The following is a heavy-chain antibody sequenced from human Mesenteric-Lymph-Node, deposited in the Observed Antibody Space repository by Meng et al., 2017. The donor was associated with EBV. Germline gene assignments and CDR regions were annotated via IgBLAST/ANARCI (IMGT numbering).Heavy chain of an antibody. J-gene: IGHJ4*02. CDR3: ARRRYCSGGVCYTLDY. V-gene: IGHV1-18*01. CDR1: GYTFTTYG. D-gene: IGHD2-8*02. CDR2: VSGYNDDT. Sequence: VHLVHAGADLKKPGASVKVSCKASGYTFTTYGISWVGQAPGQGLEWMGWVSGYNDDTHYAQNLQGRITMTTDTSTSTAYMELRSLRSEDTAVYYCARRRYCSGGVCYTLDYWGQGTLVTVSS.